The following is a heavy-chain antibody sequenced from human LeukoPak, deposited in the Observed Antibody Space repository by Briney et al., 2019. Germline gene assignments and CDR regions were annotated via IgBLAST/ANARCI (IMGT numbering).Heavy chain of an antibody. D-gene: IGHD3-16*01. J-gene: IGHJ3*02. V-gene: IGHV3-33*01. CDR2: MWYDGRNK. CDR1: GFTLSSFG. CDR3: ARVGDMEAFDI. Sequence: GRSLRLSCAASGFTLSSFGMVWVRQAPGKGLEWVTLMWYDGRNKYYADSVKGRFTISRDNSKNTVYLQMNSLRGEDTAVYYCARVGDMEAFDIWGQGTSVTVSS.